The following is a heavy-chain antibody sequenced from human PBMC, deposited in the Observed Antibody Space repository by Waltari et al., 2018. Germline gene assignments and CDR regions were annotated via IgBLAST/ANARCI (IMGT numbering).Heavy chain of an antibody. CDR3: ASGGRSTSCYRGGCIDY. CDR1: GGPFSSYA. J-gene: IGHJ4*02. CDR2: IIPIFGTA. D-gene: IGHD2-2*01. V-gene: IGHV1-69*01. Sequence: QVQLVQSGAEVKKPGSSVKVSCKASGGPFSSYATSWVRPAPGQGLEWMGGIIPIFGTANYAQKFQGRVTITADVSTSTAYMELSSLRSEDTAVYYCASGGRSTSCYRGGCIDYWGQGTLVTVSS.